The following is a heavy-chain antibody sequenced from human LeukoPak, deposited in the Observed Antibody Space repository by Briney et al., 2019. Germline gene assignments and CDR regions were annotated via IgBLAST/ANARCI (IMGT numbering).Heavy chain of an antibody. CDR3: ARGLAATDDYGDYVYYFDY. J-gene: IGHJ4*02. Sequence: GASVKVSCKASGYTFTSYDINWVRQATGQGLEWMGWMNPNSDNTGYAQKFQGRVTMTRNTSISTAYMELSSLRSEDTAVYYCARGLAATDDYGDYVYYFDYWGQGTLVTVSS. CDR1: GYTFTSYD. CDR2: MNPNSDNT. D-gene: IGHD4-17*01. V-gene: IGHV1-8*01.